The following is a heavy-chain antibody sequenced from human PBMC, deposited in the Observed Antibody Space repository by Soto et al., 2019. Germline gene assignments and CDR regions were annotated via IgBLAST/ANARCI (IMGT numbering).Heavy chain of an antibody. CDR2: IWYDGSNK. CDR3: ARSMGSSSWPDY. Sequence: PGGSLRLSCAASGFTFSSYGMHWVRQAPGKGLEWVAVIWYDGSNKYYADSVKGRFTISRDNSKNTLYLQMNSLRAEDTAVYYCARSMGSSSWPDYWVQGTLVTVFS. V-gene: IGHV3-33*01. D-gene: IGHD6-6*01. J-gene: IGHJ4*02. CDR1: GFTFSSYG.